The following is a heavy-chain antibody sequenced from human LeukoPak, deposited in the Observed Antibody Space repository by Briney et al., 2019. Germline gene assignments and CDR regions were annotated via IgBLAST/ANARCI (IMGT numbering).Heavy chain of an antibody. J-gene: IGHJ4*02. V-gene: IGHV3-7*01. Sequence: GGSLTLSCAASGFTFSIYWMSWVRQAPGEGLEWVANIKQEGKEKHYVDSVEGRLTISRDNAKNSLYLQMNSRRAEDTAVYYCARDFWAVAGTLLFDYWGQGTLVTVSS. CDR3: ARDFWAVAGTLLFDY. CDR2: IKQEGKEK. CDR1: GFTFSIYW. D-gene: IGHD6-19*01.